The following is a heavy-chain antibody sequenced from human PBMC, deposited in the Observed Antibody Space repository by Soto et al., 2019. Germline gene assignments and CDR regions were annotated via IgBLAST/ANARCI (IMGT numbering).Heavy chain of an antibody. D-gene: IGHD2-2*01. J-gene: IGHJ4*02. CDR2: IYYSGNT. Sequence: QVQLQESGPGLVKPSQTLSLTCTVSGGSISSSGYYWSWIRQHPGKGLEWIGYIYYSGNTHYNQSLRSRVIMSLITSKNQFSLKLNSVSAADTAVYYCARVRCGSTSCVRLDYWGQGTLVTVSS. CDR3: ARVRCGSTSCVRLDY. V-gene: IGHV4-31*03. CDR1: GGSISSSGYY.